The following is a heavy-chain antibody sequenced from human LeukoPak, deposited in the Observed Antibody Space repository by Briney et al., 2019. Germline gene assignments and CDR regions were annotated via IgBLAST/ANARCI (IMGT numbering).Heavy chain of an antibody. V-gene: IGHV1-2*06. D-gene: IGHD1-26*01. CDR1: KYTCSAYY. CDR2: IDPNSGVR. CDR3: ARGLSGSPVGFDY. J-gene: IGHJ4*02. Sequence: ASVMGSCKASKYTCSAYYVHWVRQAPGQGLEWMGRIDPNSGVRNYPQKFQGRVTMTRDTSISTAYMELSRLRSDDTAVYYCARGLSGSPVGFDYWGQGTLVTVSS.